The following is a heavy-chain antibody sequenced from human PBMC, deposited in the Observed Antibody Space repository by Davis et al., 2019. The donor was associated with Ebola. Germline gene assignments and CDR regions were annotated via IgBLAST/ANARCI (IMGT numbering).Heavy chain of an antibody. CDR1: GDSVSGNSVT. CDR2: TYYRSKWYN. Sequence: SETLSLTCAISGDSVSGNSVTWNWIRQSPPRGLEWLGRTYYRSKWYNDYAVSVKSRITINSDTSKNQFSLQLNSVNPEDTAVYYCAGGSHGMDVWGQGTTVTVSS. V-gene: IGHV6-1*01. CDR3: AGGSHGMDV. J-gene: IGHJ6*02.